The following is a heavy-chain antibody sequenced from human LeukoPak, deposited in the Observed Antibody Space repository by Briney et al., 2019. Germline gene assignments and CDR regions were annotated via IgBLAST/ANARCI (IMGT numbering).Heavy chain of an antibody. V-gene: IGHV4-39*07. CDR1: GGSISSCSYY. CDR2: IYYSGST. Sequence: SSETLSLTCTVSGGSISSCSYYWGWIRQPPGKGLEWIGSIYYSGSTYYNPSLKSRVTISVDTSKNQFSLKLSSVTAADTAVYYCARDSITFGGVIVGWGQGTLVTVSS. J-gene: IGHJ4*02. CDR3: ARDSITFGGVIVG. D-gene: IGHD3-16*02.